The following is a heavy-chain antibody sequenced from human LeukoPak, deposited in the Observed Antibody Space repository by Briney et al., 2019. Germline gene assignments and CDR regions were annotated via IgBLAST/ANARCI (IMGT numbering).Heavy chain of an antibody. V-gene: IGHV3-21*04. D-gene: IGHD5-18*01. CDR3: ASTMLWSLYHFDY. CDR1: GFTFSSYS. CDR2: ISSSSSYI. J-gene: IGHJ4*02. Sequence: GGSLRLSCVASGFTFSSYSMNWVRQAPGKGLEWVSSISSSSSYIYYADSVKGRFTISRDNAKNSLYLQMNSLRAEDTAVYYCASTMLWSLYHFDYWGQGTLVTVSS.